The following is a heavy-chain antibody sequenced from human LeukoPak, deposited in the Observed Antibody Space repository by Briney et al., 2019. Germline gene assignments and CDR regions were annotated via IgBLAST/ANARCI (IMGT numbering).Heavy chain of an antibody. CDR1: GFTFSSYS. Sequence: GGSLRLSCAASGFTFSSYSMNWVRQAPGKGLEWVSYISSSSSTIYYADSVKGRFTISRDNAKNSLYLQMNSLRVEDTAFYYCAKDNRRHYTSGPNPDSLHWGQGALVTVSS. V-gene: IGHV3-48*04. CDR3: AKDNRRHYTSGPNPDSLH. J-gene: IGHJ4*02. D-gene: IGHD6-19*01. CDR2: ISSSSSTI.